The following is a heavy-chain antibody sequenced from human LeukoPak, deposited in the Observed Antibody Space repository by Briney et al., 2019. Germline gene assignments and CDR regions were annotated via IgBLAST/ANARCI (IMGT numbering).Heavy chain of an antibody. V-gene: IGHV3-23*01. CDR3: AKGSYYYDSADYFDY. CDR2: LSGSGGNT. D-gene: IGHD3-22*01. CDR1: GFTFSSYA. J-gene: IGHJ4*02. Sequence: QPGGSLRLSCAASGFTFSSYAMSWVRQAPGEGLEWVSTLSGSGGNTYYADSVKGRVTISRDNSKNTLYLQMNSLRAEDTAVYHCAKGSYYYDSADYFDYWGQGTLVTVSS.